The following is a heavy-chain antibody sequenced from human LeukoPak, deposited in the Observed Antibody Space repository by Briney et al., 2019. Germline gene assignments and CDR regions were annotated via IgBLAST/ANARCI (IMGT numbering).Heavy chain of an antibody. CDR3: ARAGSSGYYYFFDY. J-gene: IGHJ4*02. Sequence: PGGSLRLPCAASGFTFSSYSMNWVRQAPGKGLEWVSSISSSSSYIYYADSVKGRFTISRDNAKNSLYLQMNSLRAEDTAVYYCARAGSSGYYYFFDYWGQGTLVTVSS. CDR2: ISSSSSYI. CDR1: GFTFSSYS. V-gene: IGHV3-21*01. D-gene: IGHD3-22*01.